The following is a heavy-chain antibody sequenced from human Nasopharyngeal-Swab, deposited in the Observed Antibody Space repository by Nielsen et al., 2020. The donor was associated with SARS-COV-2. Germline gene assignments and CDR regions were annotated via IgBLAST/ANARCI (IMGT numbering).Heavy chain of an antibody. CDR2: IDPSDSYT. D-gene: IGHD3/OR15-3a*01. V-gene: IGHV5-10-1*01. Sequence: GGSLRLSCKGSGYSFTSYWISWVRQMPGKGLVWMGRIDPSDSYTNYSPSFQGHVTISADKSISTAYLQWSSLKASDTAMYYCARAGLPDTYYYYYGMDVWGQGTTVTVSS. J-gene: IGHJ6*02. CDR1: GYSFTSYW. CDR3: ARAGLPDTYYYYYGMDV.